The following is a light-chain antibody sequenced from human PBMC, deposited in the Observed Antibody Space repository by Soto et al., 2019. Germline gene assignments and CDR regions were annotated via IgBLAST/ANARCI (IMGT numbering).Light chain of an antibody. V-gene: IGKV3-20*01. CDR2: GAS. CDR3: QQYGSSPPVT. Sequence: EIVLTQSPGTLSLSPGERATLSCRASQSVSSSYLAWYQHKPGQAPRLLIYGASGRATGIPDRFSGSGSGTDFTLTISSLEPEDFAVYYCQQYGSSPPVTFGQGTRLEI. J-gene: IGKJ5*01. CDR1: QSVSSSY.